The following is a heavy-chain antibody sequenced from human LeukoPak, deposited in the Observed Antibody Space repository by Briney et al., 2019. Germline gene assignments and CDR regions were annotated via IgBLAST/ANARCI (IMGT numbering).Heavy chain of an antibody. CDR2: IYTSGST. J-gene: IGHJ3*02. Sequence: SETLSLTCTVSGGSINTYYWSWIRQPAGKGLEWIGRIYTSGSTNYNPSLKSRVTMSIDTSKNQFSLKLSSVTAADTAMYYCARRYCSSTSCYDAFDIWGQGTMVTVSS. V-gene: IGHV4-4*07. CDR1: GGSINTYY. D-gene: IGHD2-2*01. CDR3: ARRYCSSTSCYDAFDI.